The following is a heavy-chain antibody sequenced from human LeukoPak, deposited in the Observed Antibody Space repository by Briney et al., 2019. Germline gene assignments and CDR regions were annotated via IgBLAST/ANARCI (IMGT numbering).Heavy chain of an antibody. J-gene: IGHJ4*02. D-gene: IGHD3-3*01. CDR3: ARAPSDYDFWSGYLHQYFDY. V-gene: IGHV4-4*09. Sequence: PSETLSLTCTVSGGSISSYYWSWIRQPPGEGLEWIGYIYTSGSTNYNPSLKSRVTISVDTSKNQFSLKLSSVTAADTAVYYCARAPSDYDFWSGYLHQYFDYWGQGTLVTVSS. CDR2: IYTSGST. CDR1: GGSISSYY.